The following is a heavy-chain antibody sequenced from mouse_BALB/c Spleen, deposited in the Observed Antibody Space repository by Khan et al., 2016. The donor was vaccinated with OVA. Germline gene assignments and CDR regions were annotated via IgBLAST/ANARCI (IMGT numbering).Heavy chain of an antibody. Sequence: EVQLVETGGGLVQPGGSRKLSCAASGFTFSRFGMHWVRQAPEKGLEWVAYISSGSSTIYYADTVKGRSTISRDNPKNTLLLQMTSLRSEDTAMYYCAREWPMDYWGKGTSVTVSS. V-gene: IGHV5-17*02. J-gene: IGHJ4*01. CDR1: GFTFSRFG. CDR3: AREWPMDY. CDR2: ISSGSSTI.